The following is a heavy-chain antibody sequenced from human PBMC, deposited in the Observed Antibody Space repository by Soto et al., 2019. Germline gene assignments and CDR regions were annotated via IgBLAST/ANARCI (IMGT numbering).Heavy chain of an antibody. CDR2: IDPSNT. D-gene: IGHD3-22*01. CDR3: AKDSNKYSSSLRGRYFDY. J-gene: IGHJ4*02. V-gene: IGHV5-10-1*04. CDR1: GYSSTSYW. Sequence: GESLKISCKGSGYSSTSYWISWVRQMPGKGLEWMGRIDPSNTFYADSVKGRFTISRDNSKNTLLLQMNSLGAEDTAVYYCAKDSNKYSSSLRGRYFDYWGQGIGVTVSS.